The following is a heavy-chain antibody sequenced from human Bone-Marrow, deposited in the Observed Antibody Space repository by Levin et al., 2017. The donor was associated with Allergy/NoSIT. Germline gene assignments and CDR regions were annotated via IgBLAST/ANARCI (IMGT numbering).Heavy chain of an antibody. D-gene: IGHD2-2*02. CDR2: ISYDGSNK. Sequence: SCAASGFTFSSYGMHWVRQAPGKGLEWVAVISYDGSNKYYADSVKGRFTISRDNSKNTLYLQMNSLRAEDTAVYYCAKDLGYCSSTSCYTELYYYYGMDVWGQGTTVTVSS. CDR3: AKDLGYCSSTSCYTELYYYYGMDV. CDR1: GFTFSSYG. J-gene: IGHJ6*02. V-gene: IGHV3-30*18.